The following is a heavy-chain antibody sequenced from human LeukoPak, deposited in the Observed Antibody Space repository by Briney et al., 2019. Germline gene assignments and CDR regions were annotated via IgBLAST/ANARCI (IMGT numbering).Heavy chain of an antibody. Sequence: SETLSLTCAVYGGSFSGYYWSWIRQPPGKGLEWIGEINHSGSTNYNPSLKSRVTISVDTSKNQFSLKLSSVTAADTDVYYCARGWGRRRYFDLWGRGALDTVSS. CDR1: GGSFSGYY. D-gene: IGHD7-27*01. J-gene: IGHJ2*01. V-gene: IGHV4-34*01. CDR3: ARGWGRRRYFDL. CDR2: INHSGST.